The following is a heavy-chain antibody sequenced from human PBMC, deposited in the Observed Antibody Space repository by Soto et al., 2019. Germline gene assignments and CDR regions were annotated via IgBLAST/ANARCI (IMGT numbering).Heavy chain of an antibody. D-gene: IGHD1-26*01. CDR2: FDPEDGET. J-gene: IGHJ4*02. CDR1: GHTLTELS. Sequence: ASVKVSCKVSGHTLTELSMHWVRQAPGKGLEWMGGFDPEDGETIYAQKFQGRVTMTEDTSTDTAYMELSSLRSEDTAVYYCATDSGATSYFDYWGQGTLVTVSS. CDR3: ATDSGATSYFDY. V-gene: IGHV1-24*01.